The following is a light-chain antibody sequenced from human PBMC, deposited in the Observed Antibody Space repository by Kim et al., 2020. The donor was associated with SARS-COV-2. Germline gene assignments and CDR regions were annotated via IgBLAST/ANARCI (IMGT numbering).Light chain of an antibody. J-gene: IGKJ4*01. CDR2: SAS. CDR1: HDIHNY. Sequence: ASVGDRVTITCRPNHDIHNYLAWFQQKLGKVPKRLIYSASTLEGGVPARFSGSGSGTEFTLTISSLQPEDSATYYCLQHNNYPLTFGGGTKVDIK. CDR3: LQHNNYPLT. V-gene: IGKV1-17*03.